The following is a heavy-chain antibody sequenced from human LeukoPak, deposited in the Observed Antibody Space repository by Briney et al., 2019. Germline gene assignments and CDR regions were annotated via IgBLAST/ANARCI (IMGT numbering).Heavy chain of an antibody. Sequence: SETLSLTCTVSSGSISSYYWSWIRQPPGKGLEWIGYIYYSGSTNYNPSLKSRVTISVDTSKNQFSLKLSSVTAADTAVYYCARGLRDGYRPYWYFDLWGRGTLVTVSS. D-gene: IGHD5-24*01. CDR3: ARGLRDGYRPYWYFDL. CDR2: IYYSGST. V-gene: IGHV4-59*01. CDR1: SGSISSYY. J-gene: IGHJ2*01.